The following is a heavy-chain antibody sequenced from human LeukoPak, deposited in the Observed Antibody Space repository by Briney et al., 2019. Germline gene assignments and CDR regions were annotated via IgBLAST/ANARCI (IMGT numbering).Heavy chain of an antibody. J-gene: IGHJ4*02. CDR3: ARGEWEIGLFFDY. CDR1: GGSISSSSYY. D-gene: IGHD1-26*01. Sequence: SETLSLTCTVSGGSISSSSYYWGWIRQPPGKGLEWIGSIYYSGSTYYNPSLKSRVTISVDTSKNQFSLKLSSVTAADTAVYYCARGEWEIGLFFDYWGQGTLVTVSS. CDR2: IYYSGST. V-gene: IGHV4-39*07.